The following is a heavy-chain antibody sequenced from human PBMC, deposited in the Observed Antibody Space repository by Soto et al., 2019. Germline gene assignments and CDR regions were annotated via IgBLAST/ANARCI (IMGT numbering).Heavy chain of an antibody. V-gene: IGHV4-31*03. J-gene: IGHJ3*02. D-gene: IGHD6-6*01. CDR3: ACVQNDAFDI. CDR1: GVSISSGAYY. Sequence: QVQLQESGPGLVKPSQTLSLTCSVSGVSISSGAYYWSWIRQHPGKGLEWIGYIHYSGTTYYTPSLKSRVPISLDTSKNRFSLKLSSVTAADTAVFYCACVQNDAFDIWGRGTMVTVSS. CDR2: IHYSGTT.